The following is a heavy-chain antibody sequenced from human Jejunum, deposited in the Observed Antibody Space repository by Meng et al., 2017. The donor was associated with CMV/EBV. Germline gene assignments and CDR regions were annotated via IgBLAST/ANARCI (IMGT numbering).Heavy chain of an antibody. CDR1: GDSINNHF. CDR3: ARGESRGYYYFDY. V-gene: IGHV4-4*07. Sequence: QVHLQASGPGLVRPSETLSLTCSVSGDSINNHFWSWIRQPAGKKLEWIGRISSSGNTNYTPSFKSRVIMSLDTSNNQFFLKLTSVTAADTALYYCARGESRGYYYFDYWGQGILVTVSS. D-gene: IGHD3-22*01. J-gene: IGHJ4*02. CDR2: ISSSGNT.